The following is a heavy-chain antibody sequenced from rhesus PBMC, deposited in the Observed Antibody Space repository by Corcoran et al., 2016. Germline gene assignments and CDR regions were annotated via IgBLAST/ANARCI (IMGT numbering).Heavy chain of an antibody. Sequence: QVQLVQSGAEIKQPGASVKLSCKDSGYTFTSYYMPWGSQALGQGLEWRGLISPYNGSKVYTQNFQGRVTITPDTSTSTGYMELSSMRSEDTAVYYCTRGAGTTKYYYWGQGVLVTVSS. J-gene: IGHJ4*01. CDR3: TRGAGTTKYYY. CDR2: ISPYNGSK. CDR1: GYTFTSYY. D-gene: IGHD1-20*01. V-gene: IGHV1-180*01.